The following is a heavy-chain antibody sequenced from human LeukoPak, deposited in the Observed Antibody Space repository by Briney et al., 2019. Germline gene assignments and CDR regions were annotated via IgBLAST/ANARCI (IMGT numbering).Heavy chain of an antibody. V-gene: IGHV4-34*01. J-gene: IGHJ5*02. CDR2: INHSGSI. Sequence: PSETLSLTCAVYGGSFSGYYWSWIRQPPGKGLEWIGEINHSGSINCNPSLKSRVTISVDTSKNQFSLKLSSVTAADTAVYYCARGRIAAARGRFDPWGQGTLVTVSS. CDR3: ARGRIAAARGRFDP. D-gene: IGHD6-13*01. CDR1: GGSFSGYY.